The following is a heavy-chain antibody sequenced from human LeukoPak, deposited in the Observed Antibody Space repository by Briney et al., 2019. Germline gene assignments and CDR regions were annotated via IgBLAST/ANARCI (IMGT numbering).Heavy chain of an antibody. J-gene: IGHJ5*02. CDR3: ERSVGSYYGDL. V-gene: IGHV3-21*01. D-gene: IGHD3-22*01. Sequence: PGGSLRLSCAASGFTFSSYTMNWVRQTPGKGLAWVASITSSSSFTYYADSVKGRFTISRDNAKSSLYLQMNSLTVEDTAVYYCERSVGSYYGDLWGQGTLVTVSS. CDR1: GFTFSSYT. CDR2: ITSSSSFT.